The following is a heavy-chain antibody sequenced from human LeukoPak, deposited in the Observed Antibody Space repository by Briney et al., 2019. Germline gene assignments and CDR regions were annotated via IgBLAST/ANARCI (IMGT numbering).Heavy chain of an antibody. J-gene: IGHJ6*03. CDR3: ARIMKQWLVVYYYYYMDV. CDR1: DGSFSGYY. Sequence: SETLSLTCAVYDGSFSGYYCSWIRQPPGKGLEWIGEINHSGSANYNPSLKSRVTISVDTSKNQFSLKLSSVTAADTAVYYCARIMKQWLVVYYYYYMDVWGKGTTVTVSS. D-gene: IGHD6-19*01. CDR2: INHSGSA. V-gene: IGHV4-34*01.